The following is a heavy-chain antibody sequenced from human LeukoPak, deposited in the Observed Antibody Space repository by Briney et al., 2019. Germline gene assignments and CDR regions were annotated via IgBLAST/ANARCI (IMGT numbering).Heavy chain of an antibody. J-gene: IGHJ5*02. V-gene: IGHV3-74*01. D-gene: IGHD3-10*01. Sequence: GGSLRLSCAASGFTFSSYWMHWVRQAPGKGLVWVSRINSDGSSTSYADSVKGRFTISRDNAKNTLYLQMNSLRAEDTAVYYCARQEYGSGTTNNWFDPWGQGTLVTVSS. CDR1: GFTFSSYW. CDR3: ARQEYGSGTTNNWFDP. CDR2: INSDGSST.